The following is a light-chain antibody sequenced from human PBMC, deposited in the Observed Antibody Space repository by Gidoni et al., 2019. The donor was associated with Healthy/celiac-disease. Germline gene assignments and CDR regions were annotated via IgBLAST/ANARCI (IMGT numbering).Light chain of an antibody. CDR1: QIISSY. V-gene: IGKV1-39*01. Sequence: DIQLTQSPSSLSASVGDRVTITRRGSQIISSYLHWCQQKPGKAPKILIYSAASLQSGVPSRISGSGSGTDFTLTISSLQHEDFATYYCQQSYNTPYTFGQGTKVEIK. J-gene: IGKJ2*01. CDR2: SAA. CDR3: QQSYNTPYT.